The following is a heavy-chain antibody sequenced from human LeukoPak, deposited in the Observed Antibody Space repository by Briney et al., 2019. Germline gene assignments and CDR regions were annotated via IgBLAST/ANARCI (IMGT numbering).Heavy chain of an antibody. D-gene: IGHD3-22*01. CDR1: GFTFSSYG. J-gene: IGHJ4*02. Sequence: GGSLRLSCAASGFTFSSYGMSWVRQAPGKGLEWVSAISGSGGSTYYADSVKGRFTISRDNSKNTLYLQMNSLRAEDTAVYYCAKDPPYYYDSSGYNNDYWGQGTLVTVSS. CDR2: ISGSGGST. V-gene: IGHV3-23*01. CDR3: AKDPPYYYDSSGYNNDY.